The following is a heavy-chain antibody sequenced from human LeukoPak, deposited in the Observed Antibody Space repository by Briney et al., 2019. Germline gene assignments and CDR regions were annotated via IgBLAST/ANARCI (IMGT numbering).Heavy chain of an antibody. CDR2: IIRKAYGGTT. CDR1: GFTFGDYA. J-gene: IGHJ4*02. V-gene: IGHV3-49*03. CDR3: TRDSHGSGSYYHKIKGYYFDY. D-gene: IGHD3-10*01. Sequence: PGGSLRLSCTASGFTFGDYAMSWFRQAPGRGLEWVGFIIRKAYGGTTEYAASVKGRFTISRVHSKRIHYLQMNSLATGDTAVYYCTRDSHGSGSYYHKIKGYYFDYWGQGTLVTVSS.